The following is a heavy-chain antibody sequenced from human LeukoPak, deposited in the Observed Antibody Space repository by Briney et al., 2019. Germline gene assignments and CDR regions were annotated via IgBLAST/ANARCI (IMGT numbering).Heavy chain of an antibody. J-gene: IGHJ4*02. Sequence: SETLSLTCTVSGGSISSYYWSWIRQPPGKGLEWIGYIYYSGSTNYNPSLKSRVTISVNTSKNQFSLKLSSVTAADTAVYYCARQHYGYIGWVDYWGQGTLVTVSS. CDR1: GGSISSYY. CDR2: IYYSGST. D-gene: IGHD5-18*01. CDR3: ARQHYGYIGWVDY. V-gene: IGHV4-59*01.